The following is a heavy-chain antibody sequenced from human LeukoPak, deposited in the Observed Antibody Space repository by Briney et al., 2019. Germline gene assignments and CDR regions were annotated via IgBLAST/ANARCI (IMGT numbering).Heavy chain of an antibody. CDR3: AKGLIVVVPAAYDAFDI. CDR2: IRYDGSNK. V-gene: IGHV3-30*02. J-gene: IGHJ3*02. CDR1: GFTFSSYG. D-gene: IGHD2-2*01. Sequence: GGSLRLSCAASGFTFSSYGMHWVRQAPGKGLEWVAFIRYDGSNKYYADSVKGRFTISRDNSKNTLYLQMNSLRAEDTAVYYCAKGLIVVVPAAYDAFDIRGQGTMVSVSS.